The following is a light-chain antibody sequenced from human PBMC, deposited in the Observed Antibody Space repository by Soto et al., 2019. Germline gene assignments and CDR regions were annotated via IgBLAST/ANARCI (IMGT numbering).Light chain of an antibody. J-gene: IGKJ1*01. CDR3: QQYNSYWGT. V-gene: IGKV1-5*01. Sequence: DIQMTQSPSTLSASVGDRVTITCRASQSISNWLAWYQQKQGKAPKLLIYDALSLESGVPSRFSGSGSGTEFTLTISSLQPDDFATYYCQQYNSYWGTFGQGTKMEIK. CDR1: QSISNW. CDR2: DAL.